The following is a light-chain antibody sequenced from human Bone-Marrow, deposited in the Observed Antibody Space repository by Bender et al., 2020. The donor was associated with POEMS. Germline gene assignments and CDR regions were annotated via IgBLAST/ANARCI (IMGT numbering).Light chain of an antibody. CDR2: EVT. V-gene: IGLV2-14*01. CDR1: GNDVGAYSY. CDR3: QVWDNTRDQYV. Sequence: QSALTQPASVSGSPGQSITVSCTGTGNDVGAYSYVSWYQQHPGKAPKLMIYEVTSRPSGIPERFSGSNSGNTATLTISRVEAGDEADYYCQVWDNTRDQYVFGAGTKVTVL. J-gene: IGLJ1*01.